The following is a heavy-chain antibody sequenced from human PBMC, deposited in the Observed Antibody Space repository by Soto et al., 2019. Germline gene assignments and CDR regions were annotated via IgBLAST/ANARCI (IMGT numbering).Heavy chain of an antibody. CDR1: GFTFSRDW. D-gene: IGHD3-10*01. CDR3: ARYGFANGLDL. J-gene: IGHJ6*02. V-gene: IGHV3-7*03. CDR2: MGPDESEK. Sequence: GGSLRLSCTLSGFTFSRDWMAWVRQAPGKGLEWVANMGPDESEKYYVDSVRGRFTISRDGAENSLHLQMDSLRAEDTALYYCARYGFANGLDLWGQGTTVTGSS.